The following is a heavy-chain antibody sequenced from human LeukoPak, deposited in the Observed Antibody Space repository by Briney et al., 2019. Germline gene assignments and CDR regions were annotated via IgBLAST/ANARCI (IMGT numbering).Heavy chain of an antibody. CDR3: ARGSSNHQPLHFDY. CDR1: GGSFSGYY. D-gene: IGHD1-26*01. V-gene: IGHV4-34*01. CDR2: INHSGST. J-gene: IGHJ4*02. Sequence: SETLSLTCAVYGGSFSGYYWSWIRQPPGKGLEWIGEINHSGSTNYNPSLKSRVTISVDTSKNQFSLKLSSVTAADTAVYYCARGSSNHQPLHFDYWGQGTLVTVSS.